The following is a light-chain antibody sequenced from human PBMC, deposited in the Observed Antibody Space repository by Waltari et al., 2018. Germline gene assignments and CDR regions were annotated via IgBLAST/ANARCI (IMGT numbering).Light chain of an antibody. V-gene: IGKV1-17*01. CDR1: QGISSY. CDR2: AAT. Sequence: DIQMTQSPSSLSASVGDTVTITCRASQGISSYLNWFQQKPGKAPKLLIYAATTFQSGVPARFSGSGSGTEFTLTISSLQPEDFAAYYCLQHNSDPCPFGQGTKVEIK. CDR3: LQHNSDPCP. J-gene: IGKJ1*01.